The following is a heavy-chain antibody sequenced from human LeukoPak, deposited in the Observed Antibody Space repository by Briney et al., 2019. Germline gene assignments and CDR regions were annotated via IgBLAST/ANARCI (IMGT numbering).Heavy chain of an antibody. Sequence: PSETLSLTCTVSGGSISSYYWSWIRQPPGKGLEWIGYIYYSGSTYYNPSLKSRVTISVDTSKNQFSLKLSSVTAADTAVYYCASLLGGVIGDWGQGTLVTVSS. CDR2: IYYSGST. J-gene: IGHJ4*02. V-gene: IGHV4-59*08. CDR3: ASLLGGVIGD. D-gene: IGHD3-16*01. CDR1: GGSISSYY.